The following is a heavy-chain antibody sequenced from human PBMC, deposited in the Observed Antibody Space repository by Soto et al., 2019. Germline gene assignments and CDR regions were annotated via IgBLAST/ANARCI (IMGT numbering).Heavy chain of an antibody. Sequence: LLESGGGLVQPGGSLRLSCAASGFTFSTYAMSWVRQAPGKGLECVSAISGSGGSTYYADSVKGRFTISRDNSKNTLYLQMNSLRAADTAVYYCAKSNYGGNSYWRQGTLVTVYS. D-gene: IGHD4-17*01. CDR3: AKSNYGGNSY. J-gene: IGHJ4*02. CDR1: GFTFSTYA. V-gene: IGHV3-23*01. CDR2: ISGSGGST.